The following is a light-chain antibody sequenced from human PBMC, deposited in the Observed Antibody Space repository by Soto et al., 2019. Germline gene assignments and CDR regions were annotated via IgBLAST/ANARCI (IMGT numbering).Light chain of an antibody. CDR1: SSDVGRYNY. V-gene: IGLV2-14*03. CDR3: RSSTTISTFV. J-gene: IGLJ1*01. CDR2: DVN. Sequence: QSVLAQPASVSGSRGQSITISCTGTSSDVGRYNYVSWFQQHPGKVPKLIIYDVNNWPSGVSDRFSGSKSGNTASLTISGLQPVVLADYYRRSSTTISTFVLGTGTMVTVL.